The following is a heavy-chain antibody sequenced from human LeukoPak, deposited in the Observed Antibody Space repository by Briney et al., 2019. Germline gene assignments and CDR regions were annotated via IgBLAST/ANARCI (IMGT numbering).Heavy chain of an antibody. D-gene: IGHD2-8*01. CDR3: ARDPPGVRYGRPIFDF. Sequence: ASVKVSCKASGYTFTDYYMHWVRQAPGQGLEWMGWINPNSGVTNYAQKFQGRVTMTRDKSISTAYMELYSLRSDDTAVYYCARDPPGVRYGRPIFDFWGQGTLVTVSS. V-gene: IGHV1-2*02. CDR1: GYTFTDYY. J-gene: IGHJ4*02. CDR2: INPNSGVT.